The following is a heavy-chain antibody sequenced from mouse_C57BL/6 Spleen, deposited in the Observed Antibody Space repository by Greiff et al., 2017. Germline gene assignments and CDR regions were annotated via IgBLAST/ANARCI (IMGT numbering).Heavy chain of an antibody. CDR2: IRKKANGYTT. V-gene: IGHV7-3*01. J-gene: IGHJ2*01. CDR3: ARSDGYPYYFDY. Sequence: EVKLMESGGGLVQPGGSLRLSCAASGFTFTDYYMSWVRQPPGKALEWVGFIRKKANGYTTEYSAAVKGRVTIPRDNSQSNLYLQMNALRAEDSATYYCARSDGYPYYFDYWGQGTTLTVSS. D-gene: IGHD2-3*01. CDR1: GFTFTDYY.